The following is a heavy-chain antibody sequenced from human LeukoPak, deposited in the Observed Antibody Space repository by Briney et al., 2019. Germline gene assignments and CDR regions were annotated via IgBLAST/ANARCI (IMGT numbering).Heavy chain of an antibody. V-gene: IGHV3-7*05. CDR3: ARARDYGSGKANAFDI. CDR1: GFTFSSYW. CDR2: IKRDGSEK. D-gene: IGHD3-10*01. J-gene: IGHJ3*02. Sequence: GGSXRLTCAASGFTFSSYWMSWVRQXPGKGLEWVANIKRDGSEKYYVDSVKGRFTISRDNAENSLYLQMNSLRAEDTAVYYCARARDYGSGKANAFDIWGQGTMVTVSS.